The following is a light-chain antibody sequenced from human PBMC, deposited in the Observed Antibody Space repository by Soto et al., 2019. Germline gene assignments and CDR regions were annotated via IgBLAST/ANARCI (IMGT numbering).Light chain of an antibody. CDR3: PQRRNWQVN. J-gene: IGKJ5*01. V-gene: IGKV3D-11*02. Sequence: EIVLAQSPATLSLSPGERATLSCSASQSIDTSLAWYQQRPGQAPRLLIYDVSTRATVVPARFSGSGSGTEFTLTLSSLEPEDFAVYYCPQRRNWQVNCGQGTRREI. CDR2: DVS. CDR1: QSIDTS.